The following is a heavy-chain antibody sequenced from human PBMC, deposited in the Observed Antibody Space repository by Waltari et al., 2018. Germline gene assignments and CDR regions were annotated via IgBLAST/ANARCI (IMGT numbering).Heavy chain of an antibody. CDR3: VRDSGRGLYLDT. CDR1: GDSITSPYL. V-gene: IGHV4-4*02. Sequence: QLQLQESGPGLVKPSGTLSLNCGVSGDSITSPYLWNWVRQSPQKGLEWIGQVHGSGRTNYHPSFASRATISLDKSRNQCTRMLTSATAGDTAIFYCVRDSGRGLYLDTWGPGTLVTVSP. CDR2: VHGSGRT. J-gene: IGHJ4*02. D-gene: IGHD6-25*01.